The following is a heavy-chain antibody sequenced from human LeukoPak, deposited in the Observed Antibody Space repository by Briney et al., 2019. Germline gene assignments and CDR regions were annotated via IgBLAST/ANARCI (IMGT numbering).Heavy chain of an antibody. CDR3: AKEIVVVTHFDY. D-gene: IGHD3-22*01. J-gene: IGHJ4*02. V-gene: IGHV3-23*01. CDR1: GFTFSSYW. CDR2: ISGSGGST. Sequence: GGSLRLSCTASGFTFSSYWMHWVRQAPGKGLEWVSAISGSGGSTYYADSVKGRFTISRDNSKNTLYLQMNSLRAEDTAVYYCAKEIVVVTHFDYWGQGTLVTVSS.